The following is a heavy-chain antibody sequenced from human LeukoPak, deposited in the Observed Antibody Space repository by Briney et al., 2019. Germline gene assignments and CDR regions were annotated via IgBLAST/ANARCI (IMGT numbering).Heavy chain of an antibody. J-gene: IGHJ4*02. V-gene: IGHV4-4*02. CDR1: LDSTTSNF. D-gene: IGHD6-6*01. CDR2: IHRSGSN. Sequence: SETLSLTCTVSLDSTTSNFWSWVRQPPGKGLEWIGEIHRSGSNNYNPSLQSRVTISIDRSKNQIALELSSVTAADTAVYYCAREIVRGFIPGAYWGQGTLVTVSS. CDR3: AREIVRGFIPGAY.